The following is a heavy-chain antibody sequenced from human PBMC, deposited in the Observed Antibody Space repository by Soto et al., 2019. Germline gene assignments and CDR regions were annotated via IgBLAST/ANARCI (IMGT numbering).Heavy chain of an antibody. CDR2: IKQDGSKK. Sequence: GGSLRLSSAAPGFTFSNYWMTWVRQATGKGLEWVANIKQDGSKKYYVDSVKGRFTISRDNAKNSLYLQMNSLRAEDTAVYYCAKRVWYFDLWGRGTLVTVSS. V-gene: IGHV3-7*01. CDR3: AKRVWYFDL. J-gene: IGHJ2*01. CDR1: GFTFSNYW.